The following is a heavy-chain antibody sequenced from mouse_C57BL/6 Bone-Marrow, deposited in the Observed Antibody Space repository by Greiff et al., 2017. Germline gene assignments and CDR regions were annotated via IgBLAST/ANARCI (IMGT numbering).Heavy chain of an antibody. V-gene: IGHV5-9*01. CDR2: ISGGGGNT. CDR3: SRQVTTVLATKYFDV. D-gene: IGHD1-1*01. CDR1: GFTFSSYT. J-gene: IGHJ1*03. Sequence: EVHLVESGGGLVKPGGSLKLSCAASGFTFSSYTMSWVRQTPEKRLQWVAAISGGGGNTYYPDSVKGRFTISSDNDKNILYLQMSSLRFEDTALYYCSRQVTTVLATKYFDVWGTGTTVTGSS.